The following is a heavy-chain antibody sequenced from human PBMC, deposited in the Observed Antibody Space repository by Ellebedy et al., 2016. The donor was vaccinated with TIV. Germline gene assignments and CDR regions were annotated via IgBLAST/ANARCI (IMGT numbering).Heavy chain of an antibody. CDR2: IRNSGGST. Sequence: GESPKISCAASGFPFSSYAMNWVRQAPGKGLEWVSSIRNSGGSTHYADSVKGRFTISRDNSKNTLYLQMNSLRAEDTAVYYCAKDNSGPYYYYGMDVWGQGTTVTVSS. J-gene: IGHJ6*02. CDR3: AKDNSGPYYYYGMDV. V-gene: IGHV3-23*01. CDR1: GFPFSSYA. D-gene: IGHD1-26*01.